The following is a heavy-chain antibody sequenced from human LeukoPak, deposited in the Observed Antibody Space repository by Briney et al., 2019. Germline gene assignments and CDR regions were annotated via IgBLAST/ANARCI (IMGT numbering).Heavy chain of an antibody. CDR1: GGSISSSSYF. V-gene: IGHV4-39*01. Sequence: SETLSLTCTVSGGSISSSSYFWGWIRQPPGKGLEWIGSIYYSGSTYYNPSLKSRVTISVDTSKNQFSLKLSSVTAADTAVYYCASTPHYYDSSGYHSAYFDYWGQGTLVTVSS. J-gene: IGHJ4*02. CDR2: IYYSGST. D-gene: IGHD3-22*01. CDR3: ASTPHYYDSSGYHSAYFDY.